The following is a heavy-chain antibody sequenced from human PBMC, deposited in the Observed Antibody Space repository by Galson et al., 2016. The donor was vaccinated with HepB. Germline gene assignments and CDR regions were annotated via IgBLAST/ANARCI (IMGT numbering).Heavy chain of an antibody. CDR2: ISVSRGNT. V-gene: IGHV1-18*04. CDR1: GYTFSNFG. Sequence: SVKVSCKASGYTFSNFGLSWLRQAPEEGLEWMGWISVSRGNTNYAQKFQGRVTMTTDTSTSAAYMGLRSLRSDDTAVYFCARDSPDDYNGYFCFDYWGQGTLVTVSS. D-gene: IGHD3-22*01. CDR3: ARDSPDDYNGYFCFDY. J-gene: IGHJ4*02.